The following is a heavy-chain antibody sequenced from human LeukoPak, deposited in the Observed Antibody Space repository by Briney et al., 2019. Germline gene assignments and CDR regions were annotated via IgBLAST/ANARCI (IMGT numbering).Heavy chain of an antibody. J-gene: IGHJ4*02. Sequence: ASVKVSCKASGYTFTSYAMNWVRQAPGQGLEWMGWINTNTGNPTYAQGFTGRFVFSLDTSVSTAYLQISSLKAEDTAVYYCARRGSLEAVAAHPTIDYWGQGTLVTVSS. CDR1: GYTFTSYA. CDR3: ARRGSLEAVAAHPTIDY. V-gene: IGHV7-4-1*02. CDR2: INTNTGNP. D-gene: IGHD6-19*01.